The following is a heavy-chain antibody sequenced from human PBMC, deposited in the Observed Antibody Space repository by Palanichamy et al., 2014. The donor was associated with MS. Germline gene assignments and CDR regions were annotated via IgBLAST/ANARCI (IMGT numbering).Heavy chain of an antibody. Sequence: QVQLVQSGAEVKKPGSSVKVSCKASGGTFSSYTISWVRQAPGQGLEWMGRIIPILGIANYAQKFQGRVTITADKSTSTAYMELSSLRSEDTAVYYCARPTAGQGAFDIWGQGTMVTVSS. J-gene: IGHJ3*02. CDR1: GGTFSSYT. V-gene: IGHV1-69*02. CDR2: IIPILGIA. D-gene: IGHD1-1*01. CDR3: ARPTAGQGAFDI.